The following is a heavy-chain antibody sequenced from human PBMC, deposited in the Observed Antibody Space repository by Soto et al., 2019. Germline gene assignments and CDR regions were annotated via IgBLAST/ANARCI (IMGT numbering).Heavy chain of an antibody. CDR3: ARDCSSTSCYRNFQH. CDR1: GYTFTSYG. D-gene: IGHD2-2*01. V-gene: IGHV1-18*01. Sequence: ASVKVSCKDSGYTFTSYGISWVRQAPGQGLEWMGWISAYNGNTNYAQKLQGRVTMTTDTSTSTAYMELRSLRSDDTAVYYCARDCSSTSCYRNFQHWGQGTLVTVSS. CDR2: ISAYNGNT. J-gene: IGHJ1*01.